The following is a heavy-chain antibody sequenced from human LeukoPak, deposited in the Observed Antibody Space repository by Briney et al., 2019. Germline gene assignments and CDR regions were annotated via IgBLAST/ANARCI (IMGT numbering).Heavy chain of an antibody. V-gene: IGHV3-66*02. D-gene: IGHD6-13*01. CDR3: VRVRSSSWYFDL. CDR2: LFGSGRT. J-gene: IGHJ1*01. CDR1: GFTVGSNY. Sequence: GGSLRLSCAASGFTVGSNYMNWVRQAPGKGLEWVSILFGSGRTYYADSVRGRFTISRDNSKNTLFLQMNNMRTEDTAIYYCVRVRSSSWYFDLWGQGTLVTVSS.